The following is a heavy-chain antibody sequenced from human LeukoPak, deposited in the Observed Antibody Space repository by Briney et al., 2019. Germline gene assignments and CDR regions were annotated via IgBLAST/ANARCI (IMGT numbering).Heavy chain of an antibody. CDR2: IIPIFGTA. Sequence: ASVKVSCKASGGTFSSYAISWVRQAPGQGLEWMGGIIPIFGTANYAHKFQGRVTITADESTSTAYMELSSLRSEDTAVYYCAREWELRPYFDYWGQGTLVTVSS. J-gene: IGHJ4*02. CDR3: AREWELRPYFDY. D-gene: IGHD1-26*01. CDR1: GGTFSSYA. V-gene: IGHV1-69*13.